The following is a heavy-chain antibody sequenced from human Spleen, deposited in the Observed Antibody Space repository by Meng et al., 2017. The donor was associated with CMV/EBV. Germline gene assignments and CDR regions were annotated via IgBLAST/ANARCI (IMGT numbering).Heavy chain of an antibody. CDR2: IYYNEYT. D-gene: IGHD5-12*01. CDR3: ATLWGSGFDYAFDP. CDR1: GASISGYY. V-gene: IGHV4-59*01. J-gene: IGHJ5*02. Sequence: LSCTVSGASISGYYWSWIRQPPGKGLEWIGYIYYNEYTKYNPSLKSRVTIAADTSKNQFSLHLPSVTAADTAVYYCATLWGSGFDYAFDPWGQGALVTVSS.